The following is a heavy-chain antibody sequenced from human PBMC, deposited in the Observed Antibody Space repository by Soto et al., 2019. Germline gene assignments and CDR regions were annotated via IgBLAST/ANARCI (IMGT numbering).Heavy chain of an antibody. CDR1: GFTFSSYS. V-gene: IGHV3-48*01. Sequence: EVQLVESGGGLVQPGGSLRLSCAASGFTFSSYSMNWVRQAPGKGLEWVSYISSSSSTIYYADSVKGRFTISRDNAKNSLYLQMNSLRAEDTAVYYCAREWDCSGGSCYPTDLAYWGQGTLVTVSS. J-gene: IGHJ4*02. CDR3: AREWDCSGGSCYPTDLAY. D-gene: IGHD2-15*01. CDR2: ISSSSSTI.